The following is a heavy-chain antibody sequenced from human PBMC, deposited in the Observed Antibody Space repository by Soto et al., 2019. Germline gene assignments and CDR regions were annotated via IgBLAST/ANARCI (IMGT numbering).Heavy chain of an antibody. CDR1: GYMFNTYG. CDR2: ISVYNGNI. V-gene: IGHV1-18*01. CDR3: ARTYGSGDYFLPFEY. Sequence: QVQLLQSGAEVKKPGASVKVSCKASGYMFNTYGITWVRQAPGQGLEWMGWISVYNGNIDYAQKFEGRVTMTIDTSTSTAYMELKSLTSDDTAVYYCARTYGSGDYFLPFEYWGQGTPVSVSP. J-gene: IGHJ4*02. D-gene: IGHD3-10*01.